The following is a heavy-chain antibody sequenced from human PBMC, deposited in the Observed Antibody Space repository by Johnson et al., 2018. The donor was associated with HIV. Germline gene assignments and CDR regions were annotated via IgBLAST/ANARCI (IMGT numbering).Heavy chain of an antibody. Sequence: VLLVESGGGLVQRGGSLRLSCAASGFTFRSYWMSWVRQAPGKGLEWVANINRDGSEKYYVDSVKGRFTISRDNAEKSLYLQMNSLRAEDTAVYYALLGQDGGGIWGQGTMLTVSS. D-gene: IGHD3-16*01. V-gene: IGHV3-7*01. J-gene: IGHJ3*02. CDR1: GFTFRSYW. CDR3: LLGQDGGGI. CDR2: INRDGSEK.